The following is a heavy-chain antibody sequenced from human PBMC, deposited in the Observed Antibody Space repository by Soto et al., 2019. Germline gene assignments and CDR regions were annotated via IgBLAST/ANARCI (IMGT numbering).Heavy chain of an antibody. J-gene: IGHJ4*02. CDR1: GTSIDKLY. CDR2: IYSSGLA. Sequence: PAETLSLTCSVSGTSIDKLYWSWIRQPAGKGLEWIGHIYSSGLANYNPSLRSRVTMSVDSSKSQFSLKLTSVTAADTAVYFCGSDWELPRFDSWGPGILGTVS. CDR3: GSDWELPRFDS. V-gene: IGHV4-4*07. D-gene: IGHD1-26*01.